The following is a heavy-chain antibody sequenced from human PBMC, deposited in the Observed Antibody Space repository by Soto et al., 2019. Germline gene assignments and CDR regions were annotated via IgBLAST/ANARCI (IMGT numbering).Heavy chain of an antibody. CDR1: GGSVNTNY. J-gene: IGHJ3*02. CDR3: ARGRKDVVGPPDVFDI. CDR2: IDYSGRP. V-gene: IGHV4-59*02. Sequence: SETLSLTCTVSGGSVNTNYWTWIRQPPGRGPQWIGNIDYSGRPHYNPSLKSRVSMSIDMSKNQFSLRLNSVTAADTAVYYCARGRKDVVGPPDVFDIWGQGTMVTVSS. D-gene: IGHD1-26*01.